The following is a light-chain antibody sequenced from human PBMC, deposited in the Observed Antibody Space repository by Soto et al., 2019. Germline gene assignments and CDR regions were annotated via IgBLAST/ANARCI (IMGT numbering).Light chain of an antibody. Sequence: QSALPQPASVSGSPGQSINISYHRTSSDVGGYNYVSWYQHHPGKAPKLIIYDVSNRPSGVSNPFSGSKSGNTASLTISGLQPEDEADYYCSSYTTSNTRQIVFGTGTKVTV. CDR3: SSYTTSNTRQIV. CDR2: DVS. V-gene: IGLV2-14*03. CDR1: SSDVGGYNY. J-gene: IGLJ1*01.